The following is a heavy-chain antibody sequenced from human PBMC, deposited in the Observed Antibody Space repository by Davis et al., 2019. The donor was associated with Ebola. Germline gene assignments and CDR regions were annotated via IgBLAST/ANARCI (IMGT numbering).Heavy chain of an antibody. CDR1: GYTFISYA. CDR2: INAGNGNT. Sequence: ASVKVSCKASGYTFISYAMHWVRQAPGQRLEWMGWINAGNGNTKYSQKFQGRVTITRDTSASTAYMELSSLRSEDTAVYYCARYRAVAGTQYYGMDVWGQGTTVTVSS. D-gene: IGHD6-19*01. V-gene: IGHV1-3*01. CDR3: ARYRAVAGTQYYGMDV. J-gene: IGHJ6*02.